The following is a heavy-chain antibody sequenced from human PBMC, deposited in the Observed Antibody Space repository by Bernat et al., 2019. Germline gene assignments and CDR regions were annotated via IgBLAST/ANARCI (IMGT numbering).Heavy chain of an antibody. Sequence: EFQLVESGGGLVQPGGSLRLSCAASGFTFSHYYMSWVRQTPGTGLEAVAVINQDGSEKYYVDAVKGRFTISRDNAENSLYLQMNSLRAEDTAVYYCASDPNWSVGWGQGTLVTVSS. CDR3: ASDPNWSVG. J-gene: IGHJ4*02. D-gene: IGHD3-3*01. V-gene: IGHV3-7*03. CDR1: GFTFSHYY. CDR2: INQDGSEK.